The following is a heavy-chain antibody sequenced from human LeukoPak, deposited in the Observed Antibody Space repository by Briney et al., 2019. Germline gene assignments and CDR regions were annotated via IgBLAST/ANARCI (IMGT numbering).Heavy chain of an antibody. J-gene: IGHJ3*02. CDR2: IYYSGST. V-gene: IGHV4-59*01. CDR3: ARGGRVDAFDI. CDR1: GGSIRSY. D-gene: IGHD1-26*01. Sequence: SETLSLTCIVSGGSIRSYWSWIRQPPGKGLEWIGYIYYSGSTNYNPSLKGRVTISVDTSKNQFSLKLTSVTAADTAVYYCARGGRVDAFDIWGQGTMVSVSS.